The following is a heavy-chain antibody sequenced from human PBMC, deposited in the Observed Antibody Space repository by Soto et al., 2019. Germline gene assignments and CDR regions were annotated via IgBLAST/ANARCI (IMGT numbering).Heavy chain of an antibody. CDR3: ARAGVVVPAAIGNWFDP. CDR1: GGSISSYY. V-gene: IGHV4-59*01. J-gene: IGHJ5*02. Sequence: SETLSLTCTVSGGSISSYYWSWIRQPPGKGLEWIGYIYYSGSTNYNPSLKSRATISVDTSKNQFSLKLSSVTAADTAVYYCARAGVVVPAAIGNWFDPWGQGTLVTVSS. D-gene: IGHD2-2*02. CDR2: IYYSGST.